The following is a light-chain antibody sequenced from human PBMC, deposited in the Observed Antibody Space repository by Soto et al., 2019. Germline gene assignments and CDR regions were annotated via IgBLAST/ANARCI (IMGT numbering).Light chain of an antibody. CDR1: QSVGNN. J-gene: IGKJ1*01. CDR2: DAS. CDR3: QQYNRWPLT. V-gene: IGKV3D-15*01. Sequence: EVMMTQSPSTLSVSTGERATLSCRASQSVGNNLAWYQQKPGQAPRLLIYDASNRATGIPARFSGSGSGTDSTLSISSLQSEDFAVYFCQQYNRWPLTFGQGTKVAIK.